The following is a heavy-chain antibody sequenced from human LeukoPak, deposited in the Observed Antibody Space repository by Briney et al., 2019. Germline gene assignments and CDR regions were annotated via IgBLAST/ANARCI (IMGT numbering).Heavy chain of an antibody. V-gene: IGHV4-30-2*01. CDR1: GGSLSSGGYS. CDR3: ARGAPVVVVAAIPRWFDP. CDR2: IYDSGST. J-gene: IGHJ5*02. D-gene: IGHD2-15*01. Sequence: SETLSLTCAVSGGSLSSGGYSWSWIRQPPGKGLEWIGYIYDSGSTYYNPSLKSRLTISVDRSNNQFSLKLSSITAADTAVYYCARGAPVVVVAAIPRWFDPWGQGTLVTVSS.